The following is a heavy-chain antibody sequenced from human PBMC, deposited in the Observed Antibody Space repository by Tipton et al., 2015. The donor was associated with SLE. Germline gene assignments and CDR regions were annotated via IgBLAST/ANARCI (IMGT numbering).Heavy chain of an antibody. D-gene: IGHD3-3*01. J-gene: IGHJ4*02. CDR1: GGSFSGYY. CDR3: AGFWLFGEVTDDY. CDR2: INHSGST. V-gene: IGHV4-34*01. Sequence: TLSLTCTVSGGSFSGYYWSWIRQPPGKGLEWIGEINHSGSTNYNPSLKSRVTISVDTSKNQFSLKLSSVTAADTAVYYCAGFWLFGEVTDDYWGQGTLVTVSS.